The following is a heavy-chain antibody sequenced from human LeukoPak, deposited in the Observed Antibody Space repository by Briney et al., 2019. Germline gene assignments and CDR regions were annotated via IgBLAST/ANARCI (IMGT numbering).Heavy chain of an antibody. CDR2: FDPEDGET. D-gene: IGHD2-2*01. V-gene: IGHV1-24*01. Sequence: ASVKVSCRVSGYTLTELSMHWVRQAPGKGLEWMGGFDPEDGETIYAQKFQGRVTMTEDTSTDTAYMELSSLRSEDTAVYYCATLDSTSGFYFDYWGQGTLVTVSS. CDR3: ATLDSTSGFYFDY. J-gene: IGHJ4*02. CDR1: GYTLTELS.